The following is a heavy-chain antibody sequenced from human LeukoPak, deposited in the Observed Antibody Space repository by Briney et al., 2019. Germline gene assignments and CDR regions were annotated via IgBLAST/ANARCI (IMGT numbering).Heavy chain of an antibody. D-gene: IGHD1-14*01. J-gene: IGHJ4*02. CDR3: ARNFHPGNWDY. CDR2: ISGYNGKT. Sequence: GASVKVSCKASGYTFTSYYTHWVRQAPGQGLEWMGWISGYNGKTNYAQKLQDRVTMTTDTSTSTAYMELRSLRSDDTAVYYCARNFHPGNWDYWGQGTLVTVSS. V-gene: IGHV1-18*04. CDR1: GYTFTSYY.